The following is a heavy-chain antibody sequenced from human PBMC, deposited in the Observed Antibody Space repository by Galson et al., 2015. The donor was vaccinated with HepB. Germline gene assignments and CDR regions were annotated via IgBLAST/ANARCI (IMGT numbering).Heavy chain of an antibody. D-gene: IGHD3-10*01. J-gene: IGHJ4*02. Sequence: LSLTCTVSGGSISSYYWSWIRQPAGKGLERIGRIYNSGSTNYNPSLKSRVTMSVDTSKSQFSLKLSSVTAADTAVYHCARDAGGFGELYPFDLWGQGTLVTVSS. CDR2: IYNSGST. CDR3: ARDAGGFGELYPFDL. V-gene: IGHV4-4*07. CDR1: GGSISSYY.